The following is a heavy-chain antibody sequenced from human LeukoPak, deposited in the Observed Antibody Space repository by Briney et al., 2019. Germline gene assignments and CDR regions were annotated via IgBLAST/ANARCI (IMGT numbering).Heavy chain of an antibody. J-gene: IGHJ4*02. CDR1: GFTSDDYA. D-gene: IGHD3-22*01. CDR2: ISWNSGSI. V-gene: IGHV3-9*02. CDR3: ARDTYYYDSSGYYSFDY. Sequence: SGRSLRLSCAASGFTSDDYAMHWVRQAPGKGLEWVSGISWNSGSIGYADSVKGRFTISRDNAKNSLYLQMNSLRAEDTAVYYCARDTYYYDSSGYYSFDYWGQGTLVTVSS.